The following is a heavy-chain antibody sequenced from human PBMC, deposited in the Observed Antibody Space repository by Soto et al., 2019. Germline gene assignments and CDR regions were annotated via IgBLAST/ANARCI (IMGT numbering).Heavy chain of an antibody. CDR2: IIPIFGTA. Sequence: SVKVSCKASGGTFSSYAISWVRQAPGQGLEWMGGIIPIFGTANYAQKFQGRVTITADESTSTAYMELSSLRSEDTAVYYCARDIVVVVAATHWFDPWGQGTLVTVSS. CDR3: ARDIVVVVAATHWFDP. D-gene: IGHD2-15*01. CDR1: GGTFSSYA. V-gene: IGHV1-69*13. J-gene: IGHJ5*02.